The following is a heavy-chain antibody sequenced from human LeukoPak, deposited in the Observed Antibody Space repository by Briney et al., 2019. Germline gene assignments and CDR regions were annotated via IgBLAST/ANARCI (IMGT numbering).Heavy chain of an antibody. V-gene: IGHV3-7*01. CDR2: IHESGSYQ. D-gene: IGHD5-18*01. J-gene: IGHJ5*02. CDR1: GSTFNNYW. Sequence: GESLRLSCAASGSTFNNYWMTWVRQAPGKGLEWVAHIHESGSYQNYVDSVRGRFTVSRDNTKRVLYLQMDSLRAEDTAVYYCARDIPGGASFLDQWGQGTLVTVSS. CDR3: ARDIPGGASFLDQ.